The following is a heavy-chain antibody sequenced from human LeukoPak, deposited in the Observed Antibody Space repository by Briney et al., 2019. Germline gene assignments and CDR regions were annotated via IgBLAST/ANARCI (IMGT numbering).Heavy chain of an antibody. CDR2: IGHAGDT. CDR3: AALGDSIY. Sequence: PGRSLRLSCAVSGFAFSSYEMHWVRQVSGKGLEWVSAIGHAGDTYYADSVKGRFTISREDAKNYFFLQMNSLRAGDTAVYFCAALGDSIYWGQGTLVTVSS. CDR1: GFAFSSYE. J-gene: IGHJ4*02. D-gene: IGHD1-26*01. V-gene: IGHV3-13*01.